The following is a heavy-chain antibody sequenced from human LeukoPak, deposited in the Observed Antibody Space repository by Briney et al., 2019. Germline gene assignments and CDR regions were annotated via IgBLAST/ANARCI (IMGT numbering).Heavy chain of an antibody. CDR2: ISGSGGST. Sequence: GGSLRLPCAASGFTFSSYGMSWVRQAPGKGLDWVSGISGSGGSTYYADSVKGRFTISRDNSKNTLYLQMNSLRAEDTAVYYCAKDLWRYYDSSGLDYWGQGTLVTVSS. J-gene: IGHJ4*02. D-gene: IGHD3-22*01. CDR1: GFTFSSYG. V-gene: IGHV3-23*01. CDR3: AKDLWRYYDSSGLDY.